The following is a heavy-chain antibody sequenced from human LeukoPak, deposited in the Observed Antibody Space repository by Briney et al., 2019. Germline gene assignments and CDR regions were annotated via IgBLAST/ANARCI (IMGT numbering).Heavy chain of an antibody. J-gene: IGHJ4*02. D-gene: IGHD6-13*01. CDR1: GYTFTSYG. Sequence: GASVKVSCKXSGYTFTSYGISWVQQAPGQGLEWMGWISAYNGNTNYAQKLQGRVTMTTDTSTSTAYMELRSLRSDDTAVYYCARAKQQPQLGYWGQGTLVTVSS. CDR3: ARAKQQPQLGY. V-gene: IGHV1-18*01. CDR2: ISAYNGNT.